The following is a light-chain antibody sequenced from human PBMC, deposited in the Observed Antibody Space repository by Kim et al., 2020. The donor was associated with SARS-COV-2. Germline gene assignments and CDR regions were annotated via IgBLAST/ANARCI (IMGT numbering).Light chain of an antibody. Sequence: WSPGERAPLSCRASQSVDISLAWYQQKPGQAPRLLIYDASNRATGIPARFSGSGSGTDFTLTISSLEPEDFAVYYCQQRSIWPPGSFGQGTKLEIK. CDR1: QSVDIS. CDR3: QQRSIWPPGS. J-gene: IGKJ2*04. CDR2: DAS. V-gene: IGKV3-11*01.